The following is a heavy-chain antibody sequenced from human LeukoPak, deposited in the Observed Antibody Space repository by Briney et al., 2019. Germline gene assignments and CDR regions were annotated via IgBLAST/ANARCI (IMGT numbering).Heavy chain of an antibody. D-gene: IGHD2-2*02. CDR3: ATTINLGYCSSTSCYTQFDY. CDR1: GGSISSSSYY. Sequence: SETLSLTCTVSGGSISSSSYYWGGIRQPPGKGLEWIGSIYYSGSTYYNPSLKSRVTISVDTSKNQFSLKLSSVTAADTAVYYCATTINLGYCSSTSCYTQFDYWGQGTLVTVSS. CDR2: IYYSGST. V-gene: IGHV4-39*01. J-gene: IGHJ4*02.